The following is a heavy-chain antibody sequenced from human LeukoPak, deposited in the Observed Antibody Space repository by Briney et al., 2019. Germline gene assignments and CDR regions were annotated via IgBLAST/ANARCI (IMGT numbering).Heavy chain of an antibody. Sequence: GGSLRLSCEASAFTFSHFGMHWVRQAPGKGLEWVAVIWSDATNEYYADSVKGRFTISRDNFKKTVSLQMNSLRAEDTAVYYCAKDAQSGFDYSNSLEHWGQGSLVTVSS. D-gene: IGHD4-11*01. V-gene: IGHV3-33*06. J-gene: IGHJ4*02. CDR1: AFTFSHFG. CDR2: IWSDATNE. CDR3: AKDAQSGFDYSNSLEH.